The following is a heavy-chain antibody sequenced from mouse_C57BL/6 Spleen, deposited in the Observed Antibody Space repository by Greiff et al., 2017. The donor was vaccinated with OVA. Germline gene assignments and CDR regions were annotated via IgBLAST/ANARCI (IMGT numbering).Heavy chain of an antibody. Sequence: QVQLQQPGTELVKPGASVKLSCKASGYPFNSYWMHWVKQRPGQGLEWIGNINPSIGGTNYNEKLKSKATLTVDKSSSTAYMQLSSLTSDDSAVYYCARPYYGNLPFFDYWGQGTTLTVSS. V-gene: IGHV1-53*01. CDR3: ARPYYGNLPFFDY. D-gene: IGHD2-1*01. CDR1: GYPFNSYW. J-gene: IGHJ2*01. CDR2: INPSIGGT.